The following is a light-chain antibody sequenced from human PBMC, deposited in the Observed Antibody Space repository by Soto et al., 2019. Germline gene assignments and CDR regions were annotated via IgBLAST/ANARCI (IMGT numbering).Light chain of an antibody. CDR1: QSVLYRSNNKNY. CDR3: QQYYITPRT. Sequence: DIVMTQSPDSLAVSLGEMATINCKSSQSVLYRSNNKNYLAWYQHKPGQAPKLIISWASTRESGVPERFSGSGSGTDFSLTISSLQAEDVAVYYCQQYYITPRTFGQGTKVEI. J-gene: IGKJ1*01. V-gene: IGKV4-1*01. CDR2: WAS.